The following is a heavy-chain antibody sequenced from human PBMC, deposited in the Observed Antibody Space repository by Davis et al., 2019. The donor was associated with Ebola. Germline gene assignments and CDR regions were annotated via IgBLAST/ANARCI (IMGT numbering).Heavy chain of an antibody. V-gene: IGHV1-69*04. CDR2: IIPILGIA. Sequence: AASVKVSCKAPEGTFSRYAISWVRQAPGQGLEWMGRIIPILGIANYAQKFQGRVTINADKSTSTAYMELSSLRSEDTAVYYCASLIALARYGMDVWGQGTTVTVSS. D-gene: IGHD3-3*02. J-gene: IGHJ6*02. CDR3: ASLIALARYGMDV. CDR1: EGTFSRYA.